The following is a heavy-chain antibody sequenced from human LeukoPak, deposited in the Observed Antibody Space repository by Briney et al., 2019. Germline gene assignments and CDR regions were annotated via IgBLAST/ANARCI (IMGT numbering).Heavy chain of an antibody. CDR3: ARGGYSSTLYGRYQH. V-gene: IGHV3-21*01. CDR2: FSSSSNYI. Sequence: GGSLRLSCEAPGLTFSSYSMTWVRKAPGKGLEWASSFSSSSNYIYYADSVKGRFTISRDNAKNSLYLQMNSLRAEDTAVYYCARGGYSSTLYGRYQHWGQGTLVTVSP. CDR1: GLTFSSYS. J-gene: IGHJ1*01. D-gene: IGHD6-13*01.